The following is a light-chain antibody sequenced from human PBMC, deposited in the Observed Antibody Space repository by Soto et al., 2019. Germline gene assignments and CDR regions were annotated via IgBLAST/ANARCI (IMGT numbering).Light chain of an antibody. J-gene: IGLJ1*01. V-gene: IGLV1-44*01. Sequence: QSVLTQPPSVSGTPGQRVTISCSGSSSDIGTNTVNWYQQLPGTAPKLLIYNNSQRPSGVPDRFSGSKSGTSASLTISGLQTEDEADYYCSSYAGGNNYVFGTGTKVTVL. CDR1: SSDIGTNT. CDR3: SSYAGGNNYV. CDR2: NNS.